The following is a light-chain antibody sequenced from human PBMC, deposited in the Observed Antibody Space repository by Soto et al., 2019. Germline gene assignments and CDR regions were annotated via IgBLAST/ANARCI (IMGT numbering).Light chain of an antibody. J-gene: IGKJ1*01. CDR2: DAS. CDR3: QQYKDVACT. V-gene: IGKV1-5*01. Sequence: KSASTLSASVGDRVAITCRASQRIDRYLAWYQQKPGKAPKLLVYDASTLEGGVPSRFSGSGSATEFILTISSLQPDDFATYYCQQYKDVACTFGQGTKVDVK. CDR1: QRIDRY.